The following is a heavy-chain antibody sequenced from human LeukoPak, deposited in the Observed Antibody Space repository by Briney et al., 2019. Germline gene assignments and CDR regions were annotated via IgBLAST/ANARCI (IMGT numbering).Heavy chain of an antibody. CDR1: GGSFSGYY. Sequence: PSETLSLTCAVYGGSFSGYYWSWIRQPPGKGLEWIGEINHSGSTNYNPSLKSRVTISVDTSKNQFSLKLSSVTAADTAVYYCARDLGYVWGSSHDAFDIWGQGTMVTVSS. V-gene: IGHV4-34*01. D-gene: IGHD3-16*01. J-gene: IGHJ3*02. CDR3: ARDLGYVWGSSHDAFDI. CDR2: INHSGST.